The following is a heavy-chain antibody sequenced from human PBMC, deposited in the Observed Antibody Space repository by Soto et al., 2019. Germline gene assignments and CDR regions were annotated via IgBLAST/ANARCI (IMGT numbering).Heavy chain of an antibody. CDR2: ISYDGSNK. J-gene: IGHJ4*02. CDR3: ARGRTHYSSGPFDY. D-gene: IGHD6-19*01. V-gene: IGHV3-30-3*01. Sequence: QVQLVESGGGVVQPGRSLRLSCAASGFTFSSYAMHWVRQAPGKGLEWVAVISYDGSNKYYADSVKGRFTISRDNSKNTLYLHMNSLRAEDTAVYYCARGRTHYSSGPFDYWGQGTLVTVSS. CDR1: GFTFSSYA.